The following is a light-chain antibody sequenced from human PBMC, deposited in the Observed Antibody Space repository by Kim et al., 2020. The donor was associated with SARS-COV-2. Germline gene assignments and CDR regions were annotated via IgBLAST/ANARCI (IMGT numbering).Light chain of an antibody. J-gene: IGLJ3*02. CDR1: SKDAGDPDF. CDR2: DVS. CDR3: CSYAGYYTWV. Sequence: GQSVTISCTGISKDAGDPDFVSWYQHHPGKAPRLMIFDVSQRPSGVPDRFSASKSGDTASLTISGLQAEDEADYYCCSYAGYYTWVFGGGTKVTVL. V-gene: IGLV2-11*01.